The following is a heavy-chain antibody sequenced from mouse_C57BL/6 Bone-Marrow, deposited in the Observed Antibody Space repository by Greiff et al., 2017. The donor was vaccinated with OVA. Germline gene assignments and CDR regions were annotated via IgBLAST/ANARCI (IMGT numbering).Heavy chain of an antibody. CDR2: INPNNGGT. J-gene: IGHJ4*01. CDR1: GYTFTDYN. CDR3: ARHYSNLSYAMDY. V-gene: IGHV1-22*01. Sequence: EVKLMESGPELVKPGASVKMSCKASGYTFTDYNMHWVKQSHGKSLEWIGYINPNNGGTSYNQKFKGKATLTVNKSSSTAYMELRSLTSEDSAVYYCARHYSNLSYAMDYWGQGTSVTVSS. D-gene: IGHD2-5*01.